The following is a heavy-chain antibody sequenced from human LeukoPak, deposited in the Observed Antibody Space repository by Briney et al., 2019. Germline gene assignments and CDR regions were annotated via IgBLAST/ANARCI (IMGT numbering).Heavy chain of an antibody. Sequence: SVTVSFTGSGGTFTIYASSWGGQAPGQGGEWMGGIIPIFGTANYAQKFQGRVTITADEATSTDYMELRSLRSEATAVYYCARDSSGYYSVRAFDIWGQGTMVTVSS. J-gene: IGHJ3*02. CDR2: IIPIFGTA. CDR3: ARDSSGYYSVRAFDI. CDR1: GGTFTIYA. V-gene: IGHV1-69*01. D-gene: IGHD3-22*01.